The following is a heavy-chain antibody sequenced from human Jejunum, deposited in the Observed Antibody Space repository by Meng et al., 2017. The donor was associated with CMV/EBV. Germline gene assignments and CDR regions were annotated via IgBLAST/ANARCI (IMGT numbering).Heavy chain of an antibody. CDR1: GGSVNNYA. CDR2: IIPIFRTP. J-gene: IGHJ4*02. D-gene: IGHD2-2*01. Sequence: VHFVMSGAEGKKPGSSLKAFCTSSGGSVNNYAINWVAQASGQGLEWMGGIIPIFRTPQYAQKFQGRLTITADGPTGTTFMELSSLTSDDTAIYYCARGFSNGYQPFDYWGQGTLVTVSS. CDR3: ARGFSNGYQPFDY. V-gene: IGHV1-69*12.